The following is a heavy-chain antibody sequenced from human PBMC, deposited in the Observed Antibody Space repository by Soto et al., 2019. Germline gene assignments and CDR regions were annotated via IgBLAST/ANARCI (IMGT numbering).Heavy chain of an antibody. CDR3: VRDQDWAFDY. D-gene: IGHD3-9*01. CDR1: GFCFCRCW. CDR2: IKQDGSEK. V-gene: IGHV3-7*01. J-gene: IGHJ4*02. Sequence: GGARGLARGVSGFCFCRCWPYLGRQAPGKGLEWVANIKQDGSEKYYVDSVRGRFTISRDNAEDSLYLHMNSLRVEDTAVYYCVRDQDWAFDYWGQGTLVTVSS.